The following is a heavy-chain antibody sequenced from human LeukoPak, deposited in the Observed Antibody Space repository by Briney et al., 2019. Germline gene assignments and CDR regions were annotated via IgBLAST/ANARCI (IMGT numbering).Heavy chain of an antibody. Sequence: GESLKISCETSGYSLTDYWIGWVRQMPGKGLEWMGIIYPGGSDIKYSPSFQGQVTISADKSINTAYLQWSSLKASDTAMYYCARRRSIAVADYWGQGTLVTVSS. V-gene: IGHV5-51*01. CDR3: ARRRSIAVADY. J-gene: IGHJ4*02. CDR1: GYSLTDYW. CDR2: IYPGGSDI. D-gene: IGHD6-19*01.